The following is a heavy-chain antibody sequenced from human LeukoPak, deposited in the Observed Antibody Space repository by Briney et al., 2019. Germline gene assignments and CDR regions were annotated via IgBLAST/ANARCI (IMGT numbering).Heavy chain of an antibody. Sequence: ASVKVSCKASGYTFTGYCMHWVRQAPGQGLEWMGRINPNSGGTNYAQKLQGRVTMTRDTSISTAYMELRRLRSDDTAVYYCARDRGVRGGERPDGFDIWGLGTMVTVSS. CDR3: ARDRGVRGGERPDGFDI. J-gene: IGHJ3*02. CDR2: INPNSGGT. V-gene: IGHV1-2*06. D-gene: IGHD3-10*01. CDR1: GYTFTGYC.